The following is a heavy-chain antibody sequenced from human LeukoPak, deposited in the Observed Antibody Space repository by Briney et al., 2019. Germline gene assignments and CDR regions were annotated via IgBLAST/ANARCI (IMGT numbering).Heavy chain of an antibody. D-gene: IGHD5/OR15-5a*01. V-gene: IGHV1-18*01. CDR2: VSAYNGNT. CDR1: GYTFSNYG. Sequence: GASVKVSCKASGYTFSNYGFSWVRQAPGQGLEWLGWVSAYNGNTNYAQKFQGRVTMTTDSSTDTAYMELQSLRSDDTAVYYCARAGGVSFVARWFDTWGQGSLVTVSS. CDR3: ARAGGVSFVARWFDT. J-gene: IGHJ5*02.